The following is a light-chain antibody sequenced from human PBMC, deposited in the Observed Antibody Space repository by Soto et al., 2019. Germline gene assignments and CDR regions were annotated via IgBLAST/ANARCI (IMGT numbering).Light chain of an antibody. CDR1: SSDFGGYNY. J-gene: IGLJ1*01. CDR3: AAWDDSLNAYV. CDR2: EVS. Sequence: QSALTQPPSASGSPGQSVTISCTGTSSDFGGYNYVSWYKQHPGKAPELIIYEVSKRPSGVPDRFSGSKSGTSASLAISGLQSEDEADFYCAAWDDSLNAYVIGTGTKVTVL. V-gene: IGLV2-8*01.